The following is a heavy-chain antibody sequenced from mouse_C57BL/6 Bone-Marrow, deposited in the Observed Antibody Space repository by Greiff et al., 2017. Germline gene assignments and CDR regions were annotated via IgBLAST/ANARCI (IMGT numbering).Heavy chain of an antibody. CDR1: GYTFTSYW. V-gene: IGHV1-55*01. Sequence: QVHVKQPGAELVKPGASVKMSCKASGYTFTSYWITWVKQRPGQGLEWIGDIYPGSGSTNYNEKFKSKATLTVDTSSSTAYMQLSSLTSEDSAVYYCARHYGSSYDYWGQGTTLTDSS. D-gene: IGHD1-1*01. CDR2: IYPGSGST. CDR3: ARHYGSSYDY. J-gene: IGHJ2*01.